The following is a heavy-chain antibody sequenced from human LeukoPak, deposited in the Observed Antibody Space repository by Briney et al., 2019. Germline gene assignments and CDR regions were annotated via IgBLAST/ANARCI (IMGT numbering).Heavy chain of an antibody. CDR2: IYSGGST. D-gene: IGHD3-22*01. Sequence: GGSLRLSCAASGFTVSSNYMSWVRQAPGKGLEWVSVIYSGGSTYYADSVKGRFTISRDNSKNTLYLQMNSLRAEDTAVYYCARDRGLTYYYDSSGYPTTYWFDPWGQGTLVTVSS. CDR3: ARDRGLTYYYDSSGYPTTYWFDP. J-gene: IGHJ5*02. V-gene: IGHV3-53*05. CDR1: GFTVSSNY.